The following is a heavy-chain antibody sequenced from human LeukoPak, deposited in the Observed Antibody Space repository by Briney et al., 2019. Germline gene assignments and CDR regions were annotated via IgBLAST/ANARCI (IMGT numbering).Heavy chain of an antibody. CDR2: FDPEDGET. CDR1: GYTLTELS. D-gene: IGHD6-19*01. Sequence: ASVKVSCKVSGYTLTELSMHWVRQAPGKGLEWMGGFDPEDGETIYAQKFQGRVTITADESTSTAYMELSSLRSEDTAVYYCARTPITSGWLDYWGQGTLVTVSS. J-gene: IGHJ4*02. V-gene: IGHV1-24*01. CDR3: ARTPITSGWLDY.